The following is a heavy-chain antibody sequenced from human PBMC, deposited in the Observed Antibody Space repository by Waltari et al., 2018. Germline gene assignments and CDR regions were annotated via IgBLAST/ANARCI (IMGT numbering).Heavy chain of an antibody. CDR1: GGSISRSSYY. D-gene: IGHD5-12*01. J-gene: IGHJ5*02. CDR3: VRHWKRNGYRFDP. CDR2: IDYSGTP. V-gene: IGHV4-39*01. Sequence: QLQLQESGPTLVKPSETLSLTCTVSGGSISRSSYYWGWMRQSPGKGLEWIGSIDYSGTPYYNPTLESRVTISGDTSKNQFSLKLSSVTAADTAVYYCVRHWKRNGYRFDPWGQGTLVTVSS.